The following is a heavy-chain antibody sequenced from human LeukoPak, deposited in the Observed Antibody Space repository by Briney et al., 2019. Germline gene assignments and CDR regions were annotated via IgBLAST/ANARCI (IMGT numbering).Heavy chain of an antibody. D-gene: IGHD3-10*01. V-gene: IGHV1-24*01. Sequence: ASVKVSCKVSGYTLTELSMHWVRQAPGKGLEWMGGFDPEDGETIYAQKFQGRVTMTEDTSTDTAYMELSSLRSEDTAVYYCATDLVAPYRGVRGVIGGPFHSHYYYYGMDVWGQGTTVTVSS. CDR2: FDPEDGET. CDR3: ATDLVAPYRGVRGVIGGPFHSHYYYYGMDV. CDR1: GYTLTELS. J-gene: IGHJ6*02.